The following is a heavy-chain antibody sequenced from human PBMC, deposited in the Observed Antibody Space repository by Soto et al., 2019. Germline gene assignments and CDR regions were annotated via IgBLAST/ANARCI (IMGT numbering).Heavy chain of an antibody. CDR2: IVPIYRTA. CDR1: GGTFSSYR. J-gene: IGHJ4*02. D-gene: IGHD6-13*01. CDR3: VRDSGAKLSSS. V-gene: IGHV1-69*13. Sequence: ASVKVSCKASGGTFSSYRINWVRQAPGQGLEWAGGIVPIYRTADYAQKFQGRVTITADESARTSYMELRSLKSQDTAVYYCVRDSGAKLSSSWGQGTLVTVSS.